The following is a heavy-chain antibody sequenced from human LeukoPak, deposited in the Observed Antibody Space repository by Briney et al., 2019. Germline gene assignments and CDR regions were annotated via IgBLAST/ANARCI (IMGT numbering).Heavy chain of an antibody. CDR3: ASGYYYFDY. J-gene: IGHJ4*02. CDR2: IYYSGST. V-gene: IGHV4-59*01. Sequence: PSGTLSLTCAVSGGSISSYYWSWIRQPPGKGLEWIGYIYYSGSTNYNPSLKSRVTISVDTSKNQFSLKLSSVTAADTAVYYCASGYYYFDYWGQGTLVTVSS. D-gene: IGHD3-22*01. CDR1: GGSISSYY.